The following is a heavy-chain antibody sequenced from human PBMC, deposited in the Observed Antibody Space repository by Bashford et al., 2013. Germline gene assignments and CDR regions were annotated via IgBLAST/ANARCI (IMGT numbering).Heavy chain of an antibody. CDR2: IRDKANGYTT. Sequence: VRQAPGKGLEWLGRIRDKANGYTTEYAASVKGRFTISRDDSQNTLYLQMNSLETEDTAVYYCANDLGICTGVPATVVWGQGTTVTVSS. CDR3: ANDLGICTGVPATVV. J-gene: IGHJ6*02. V-gene: IGHV3-72*01. D-gene: IGHD2-8*02.